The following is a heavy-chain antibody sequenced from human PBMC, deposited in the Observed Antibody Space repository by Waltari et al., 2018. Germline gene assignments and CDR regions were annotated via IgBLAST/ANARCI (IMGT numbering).Heavy chain of an antibody. CDR2: IWYDGSNK. D-gene: IGHD4-17*01. CDR1: GFTFSSYG. J-gene: IGHJ6*03. Sequence: QVQLVESGGGVVQPGRSLRLSCAASGFTFSSYGMHWVRQAPGKGLEWGAVIWYDGSNKYYADSVEGRFTISRDNSKNTLYLQRNSLRAEDTAVYYCAKEGPISAYGDYGFQYYYYMDVWGKGTTVTVSS. V-gene: IGHV3-33*06. CDR3: AKEGPISAYGDYGFQYYYYMDV.